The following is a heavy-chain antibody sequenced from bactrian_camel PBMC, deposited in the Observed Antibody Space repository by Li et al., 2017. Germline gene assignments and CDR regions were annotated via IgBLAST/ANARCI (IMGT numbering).Heavy chain of an antibody. CDR2: INSGGGST. D-gene: IGHD3*01. V-gene: IGHV3S31*01. J-gene: IGHJ4*01. CDR3: AKSQTAVQALGALGY. CDR1: GFDFIRSA. Sequence: VQLVESGGGLVQPGGSLRLSCSGSGFDFIRSAMSWVRQAPGKGLEWVSAINSGGGSTYYADSVKGRFTISRDNAKNTLYLQLNSLKTEDTAMYYCAKSQTAVQALGALGYWGQGTQVTVS.